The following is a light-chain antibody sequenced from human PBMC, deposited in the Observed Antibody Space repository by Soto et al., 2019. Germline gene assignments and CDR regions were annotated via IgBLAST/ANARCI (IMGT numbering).Light chain of an antibody. CDR2: AAS. CDR1: QGIINY. J-gene: IGKJ4*01. CDR3: QKYNSAPLS. V-gene: IGKV1-27*01. Sequence: DIQMTQSPSSLSASVGDRVTITCRASQGIINYLDWYQQKPGKAPKLLIYAASTLQSGVTSRFSGSGSGTDFTITISGLQAEDGATYCCQKYNSAPLSFGGGTKVEIK.